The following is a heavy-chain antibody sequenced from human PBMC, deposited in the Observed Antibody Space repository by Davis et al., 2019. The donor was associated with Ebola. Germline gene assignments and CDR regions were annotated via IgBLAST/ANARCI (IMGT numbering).Heavy chain of an antibody. J-gene: IGHJ4*02. D-gene: IGHD6-13*01. CDR2: IYHNGNA. CDR1: GGSISSGDYY. CDR3: ARRDKSSSWSTWDYFDY. Sequence: MPSETLSLTCTVSGGSISSGDYYWSWLRQPPGKGLEWIGYIYHNGNAYYNPSLNSRVTISVDTSKNQFSLKLSSVTAADTAVYYCARRDKSSSWSTWDYFDYWGQGTLVTVSS. V-gene: IGHV4-30-4*01.